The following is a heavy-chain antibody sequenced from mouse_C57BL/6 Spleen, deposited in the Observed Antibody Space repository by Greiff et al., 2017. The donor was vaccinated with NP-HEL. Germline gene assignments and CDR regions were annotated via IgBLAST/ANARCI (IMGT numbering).Heavy chain of an antibody. Sequence: EVQLQQSGPELVKPGASVKIPCKASGYTFTDYNMDWVKQSHGKSLEWIGDINPNNGGTIYNQKFKGKATLTVDKSSSTAYMELRSLTSEDTAVYYCARRDIYYGYVVDYAMDYWGQGTSVTVSA. J-gene: IGHJ4*01. D-gene: IGHD2-2*01. CDR3: ARRDIYYGYVVDYAMDY. V-gene: IGHV1-18*01. CDR2: INPNNGGT. CDR1: GYTFTDYN.